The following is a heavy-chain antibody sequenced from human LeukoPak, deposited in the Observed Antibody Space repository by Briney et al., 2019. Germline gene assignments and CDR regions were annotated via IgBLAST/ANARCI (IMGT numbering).Heavy chain of an antibody. CDR1: GGTFSSYA. CDR2: IIPIFGTA. V-gene: IGHV1-69*01. J-gene: IGHJ3*02. D-gene: IGHD6-6*01. Sequence: SVKVSCKASGGTFSSYAITWVRQAPGQGLEWMGGIIPIFGTANYAQKFQGRVTITADESTSTAYMELSSLRSEDTAVYYCARVGSSSFADAFDIWGQGTMVTVSS. CDR3: ARVGSSSFADAFDI.